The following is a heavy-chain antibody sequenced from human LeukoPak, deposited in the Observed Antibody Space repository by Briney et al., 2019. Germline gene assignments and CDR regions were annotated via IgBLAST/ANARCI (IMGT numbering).Heavy chain of an antibody. CDR3: ARVLIRGIIMFNS. CDR1: GYTFTGYY. D-gene: IGHD3-10*01. J-gene: IGHJ5*01. CDR2: INPNSGGT. Sequence: ASVKVSCKASGYTFTGYYMHWVRQAPGQGLEWMGWINPNSGGTNYAQKFQGRVTMTRDTSIRTAYMELNRLRSDDTAVYYCARVLIRGIIMFNSWGQGTLVTVTS. V-gene: IGHV1-2*02.